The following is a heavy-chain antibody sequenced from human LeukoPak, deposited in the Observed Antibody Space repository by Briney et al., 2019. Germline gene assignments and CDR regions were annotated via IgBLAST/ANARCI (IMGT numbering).Heavy chain of an antibody. D-gene: IGHD4-11*01. CDR1: TYTFRGNY. CDR3: ARDPSSVTLYFFDY. Sequence: ASVKISCKPSTYTFRGNYIHWLRQAPGQGLEWMGWIDANNGDTKSAQKFQGRVTMSRDTSISTAYMDLSSLSPDDAAVYYCARDPSSVTLYFFDYWGQGTLVTVSS. J-gene: IGHJ4*02. V-gene: IGHV1-2*02. CDR2: IDANNGDT.